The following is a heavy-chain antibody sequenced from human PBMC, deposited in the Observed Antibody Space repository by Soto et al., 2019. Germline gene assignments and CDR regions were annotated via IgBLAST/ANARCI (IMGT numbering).Heavy chain of an antibody. CDR3: AKGSRVVRGPFDY. CDR1: GFAFSSYG. J-gene: IGHJ4*02. V-gene: IGHV3-30*18. D-gene: IGHD3-10*01. CDR2: ISYDGSNK. Sequence: GGSLRLSCAASGFAFSSYGMHWVRQAPGKGLEWVAVISYDGSNKYYADSVKGRFTISRDNSKNTLYLQMNSLRAEDTAVYYCAKGSRVVRGPFDYWGQGTLVTVSS.